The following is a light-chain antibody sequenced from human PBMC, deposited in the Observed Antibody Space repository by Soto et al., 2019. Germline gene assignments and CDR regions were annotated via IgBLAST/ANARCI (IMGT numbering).Light chain of an antibody. J-gene: IGKJ3*01. V-gene: IGKV3-20*01. CDR3: QHYGSALVT. CDR1: QSFSSSY. CDR2: GAS. Sequence: DIVLTQSPGTLSLSPGERATLSCRASQSFSSSYLAWYQQKPGQAPRLLIYGASSRATGIPDRFSGSGSGTDFTLTISSLEPEDFAVYYCQHYGSALVTFGPGTKVDVK.